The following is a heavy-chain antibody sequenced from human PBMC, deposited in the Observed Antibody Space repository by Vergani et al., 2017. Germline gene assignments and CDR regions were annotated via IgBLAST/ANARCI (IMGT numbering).Heavy chain of an antibody. Sequence: EVQLLESGGDLVQPGGSLRLSCAASGFTFNHYAMNWVRQAPGKGLEWVSGISGSGGSTYYAGSVKGRFTISRDSSKNTLYLQMNSLRAGDTAVYYCAKANPRNSGYDYLYYYHAMDVWGQGTRVTVSS. D-gene: IGHD5-12*01. CDR1: GFTFNHYA. J-gene: IGHJ6*02. CDR3: AKANPRNSGYDYLYYYHAMDV. CDR2: ISGSGGST. V-gene: IGHV3-23*01.